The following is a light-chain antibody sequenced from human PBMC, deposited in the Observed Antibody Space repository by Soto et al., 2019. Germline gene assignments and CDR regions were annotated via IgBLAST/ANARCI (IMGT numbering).Light chain of an antibody. CDR3: QHYHDWPPAFT. J-gene: IGKJ3*01. CDR2: VAS. V-gene: IGKV3-15*01. Sequence: EILMTQSPATLSVSPGERATLSCRASQSLSRNLAWYQQKPGQAPRLLIYVASTRASGIPASFSGSGSGTEFTLTISSLQSEDFALYYCQHYHDWPPAFTFGPGTRVDL. CDR1: QSLSRN.